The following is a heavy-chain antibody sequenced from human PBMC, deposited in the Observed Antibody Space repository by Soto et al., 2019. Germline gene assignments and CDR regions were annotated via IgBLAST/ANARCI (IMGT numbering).Heavy chain of an antibody. D-gene: IGHD5-12*01. CDR2: INPNSGGT. Sequence: ASVKVSCKASGYTFTGYYMHWVRQAPGQGLEWMGWINPNSGGTNYAQKFQGRVTMTRDTSISTAYMELSRLRSDDTAVYYCARESGRDGYNSVSDWGQGTLVTVSS. CDR1: GYTFTGYY. V-gene: IGHV1-2*02. J-gene: IGHJ4*02. CDR3: ARESGRDGYNSVSD.